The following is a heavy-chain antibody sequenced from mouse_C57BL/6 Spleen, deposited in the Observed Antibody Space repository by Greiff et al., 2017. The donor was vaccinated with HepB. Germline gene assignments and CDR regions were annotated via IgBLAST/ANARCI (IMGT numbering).Heavy chain of an antibody. Sequence: DVMLVESGEGLVKPGGSLKLSCAASGFTFSSYAMSWVRQTPEKRLEWVAYISSGGDYIYYADTVKGRFTISRDNARNTLYLQMSSLKAEDTAMYYCTRELGPRSWFAYWGQGTLVTVSA. D-gene: IGHD4-1*01. CDR1: GFTFSSYA. V-gene: IGHV5-9-1*02. CDR2: ISSGGDYI. J-gene: IGHJ3*01. CDR3: TRELGPRSWFAY.